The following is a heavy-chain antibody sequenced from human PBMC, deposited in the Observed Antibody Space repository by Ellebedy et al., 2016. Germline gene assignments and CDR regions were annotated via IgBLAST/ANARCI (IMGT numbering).Heavy chain of an antibody. CDR1: GFTFSSYA. D-gene: IGHD3-3*01. J-gene: IGHJ4*02. Sequence: GESLKISXAASGFTFSSYAMHWVRQAPGKGLEWVAVISYDGSNKYYADSVKGRFTISRDNSKNTLYLQMNSLRAEDTAVYYCATTPLRVVEYWGQGTLVTVSS. V-gene: IGHV3-30-3*01. CDR2: ISYDGSNK. CDR3: ATTPLRVVEY.